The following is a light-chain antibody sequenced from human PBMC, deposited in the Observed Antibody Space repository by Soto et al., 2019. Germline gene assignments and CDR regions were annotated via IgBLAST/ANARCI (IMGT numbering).Light chain of an antibody. CDR2: AAS. Sequence: DIQMTQSPSSLSASVGDRVTIICRASQSISNYLNWYQQKPGKAPKFLIYAASSLQSGVPSRFSATVSGTEFSLTITSLQPEDFATYYCQQLFDSPITFGQGTRLEI. CDR3: QQLFDSPIT. CDR1: QSISNY. V-gene: IGKV1-39*01. J-gene: IGKJ5*01.